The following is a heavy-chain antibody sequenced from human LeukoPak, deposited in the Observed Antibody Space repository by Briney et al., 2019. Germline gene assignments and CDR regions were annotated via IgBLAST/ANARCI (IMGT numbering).Heavy chain of an antibody. V-gene: IGHV3-21*01. CDR2: ISSSSSYI. J-gene: IGHJ6*03. CDR3: ARDGGSSSWYRLGWYYYYMDV. CDR1: GFTFSSYS. D-gene: IGHD6-13*01. Sequence: KPGGSLRLSCAASGFTFSSYSMNWVRQAPGKGLEWVSSISSSSSYIYYADSVKGRFTISRDNAKNSLYLQMNSLRAEDTAVYYCARDGGSSSWYRLGWYYYYMDVWGKGTTVTVSS.